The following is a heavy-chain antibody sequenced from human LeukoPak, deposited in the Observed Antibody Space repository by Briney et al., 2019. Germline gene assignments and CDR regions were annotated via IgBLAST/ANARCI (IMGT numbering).Heavy chain of an antibody. CDR1: GYTFTYYY. Sequence: ASVKVSCKASGYTFTYYYLHWVRQAPGQGLEWMGWINPNSGGTKYARKFQGRVTMTRDTSISTAYMELTRLTSDVTAVYYCARSWGHYDSSGYPLYFDYWGQGTLLTVSS. J-gene: IGHJ4*02. V-gene: IGHV1-2*02. CDR3: ARSWGHYDSSGYPLYFDY. CDR2: INPNSGGT. D-gene: IGHD3-22*01.